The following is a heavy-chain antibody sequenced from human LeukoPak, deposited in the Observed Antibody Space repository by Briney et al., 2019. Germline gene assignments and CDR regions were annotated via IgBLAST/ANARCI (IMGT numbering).Heavy chain of an antibody. CDR2: INPNSGGT. CDR1: GYTFTGYY. V-gene: IGHV1-2*02. CDR3: ARVCSSTSYSNWFDP. D-gene: IGHD2-2*01. J-gene: IGHJ5*02. Sequence: ASVKVSCKASGYTFTGYYMHWGRQAPGQGLEWMGWINPNSGGTNYAQKFQGRVTMTRDTSISTAYMELSRLRSDDTAVYYCARVCSSTSYSNWFDPWGQGTLVTVSS.